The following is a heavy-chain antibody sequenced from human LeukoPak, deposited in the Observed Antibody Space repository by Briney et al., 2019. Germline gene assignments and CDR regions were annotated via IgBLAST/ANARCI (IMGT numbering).Heavy chain of an antibody. CDR3: ASQGLQRLVLEDQDWFDP. CDR2: IYTSGST. D-gene: IGHD6-13*01. J-gene: IGHJ5*02. V-gene: IGHV4-4*07. CDR1: GGSISSYY. Sequence: LETLSLTCTVSGGSISSYYWSWIRQPAGKGLEWIERIYTSGSTNYNPSPKSRVTMSVDTSKNQFSLKLSSVTAADTAVYYCASQGLQRLVLEDQDWFDPWGQGTLVTVSS.